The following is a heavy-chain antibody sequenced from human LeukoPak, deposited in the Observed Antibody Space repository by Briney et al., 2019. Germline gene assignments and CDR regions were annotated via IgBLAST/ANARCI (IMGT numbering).Heavy chain of an antibody. J-gene: IGHJ6*04. Sequence: KTSETLSLTXTVSGGSISSSSYYWGWIRQPPGKGLEWIGSIYYSGSTYYNPSLKSRVTISVDTSKNQFSLKLSSVTAADTAVYYCAREPRHYGSGIPEGMDVWGKGNTVTVSS. V-gene: IGHV4-39*02. CDR3: AREPRHYGSGIPEGMDV. D-gene: IGHD3-10*01. CDR1: GGSISSSSYY. CDR2: IYYSGST.